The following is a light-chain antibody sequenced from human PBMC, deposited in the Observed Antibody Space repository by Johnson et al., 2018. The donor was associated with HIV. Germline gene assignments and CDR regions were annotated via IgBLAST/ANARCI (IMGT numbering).Light chain of an antibody. Sequence: SVLTQPPSVSAAPGQKVTISCSGSSSNIGNNYVSWYQQFPGTSPKLLIYESNKRPSGIPDRFSGSKSGRSATLRITGLQTGDEADYYCGTWDSRLGNYVFGTGTKITVL. J-gene: IGLJ1*01. V-gene: IGLV1-51*02. CDR3: GTWDSRLGNYV. CDR1: SSNIGNNY. CDR2: ESN.